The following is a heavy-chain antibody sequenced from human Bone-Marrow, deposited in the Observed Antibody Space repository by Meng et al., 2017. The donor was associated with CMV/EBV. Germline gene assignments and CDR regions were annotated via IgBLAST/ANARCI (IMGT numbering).Heavy chain of an antibody. J-gene: IGHJ6*02. V-gene: IGHV4-61*01. CDR1: GGSVSSSSYY. CDR2: IYYSGST. CDR3: ARDSIYSSGWNYYYYGLDV. D-gene: IGHD6-19*01. Sequence: SETLSLTCTVSGGSVSSSSYYWSWIRQPPGKGLEWIGYIYYSGSTNYNPSLKSRVTISVDTSKNQFSLKLSSVTAADTAVYYCARDSIYSSGWNYYYYGLDVWGRGTTVTVSS.